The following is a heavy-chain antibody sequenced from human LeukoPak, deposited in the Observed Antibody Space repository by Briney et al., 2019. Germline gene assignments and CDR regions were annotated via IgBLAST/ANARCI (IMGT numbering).Heavy chain of an antibody. V-gene: IGHV3-7*01. CDR1: GFTFSSSA. CDR2: IKQDGSEK. CDR3: ARDLEI. J-gene: IGHJ3*02. Sequence: GGSLRLSCAASGFTFSSSAMSWVRQPPGKGLEWVAIIKQDGSEKYYVNSVKGRFTISRDNAKNSLYLQLNILRAEDTAVYYCARDLEIWGQGIMVTVSS.